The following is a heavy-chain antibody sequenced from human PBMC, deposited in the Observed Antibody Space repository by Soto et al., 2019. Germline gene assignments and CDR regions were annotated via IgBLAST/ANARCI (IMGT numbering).Heavy chain of an antibody. CDR3: AKRCTSGSLPLYYFDY. CDR2: ISGSGGST. V-gene: IGHV3-23*01. D-gene: IGHD1-26*01. J-gene: IGHJ4*02. CDR1: GFTFSSYA. Sequence: GGSLRLSCAASGFTFSSYAMSWVRQAPGKGLEWVSAISGSGGSTYYADSVKGRFTISRDNSKNTLYLQMNSLRAEDTAVYYCAKRCTSGSLPLYYFDYWGQGTLVTVSS.